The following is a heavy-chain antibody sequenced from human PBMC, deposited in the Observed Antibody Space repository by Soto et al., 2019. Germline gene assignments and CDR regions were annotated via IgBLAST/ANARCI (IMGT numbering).Heavy chain of an antibody. CDR2: IWYDGSNK. D-gene: IGHD5-18*01. CDR3: AREAGQLWPQPSYYYYGMDV. CDR1: GFTFSSYG. Sequence: QVQLVESGGGVVQPGRSLRLSFAASGFTFSSYGMHWVRQAPGKGLEWVAVIWYDGSNKYYADSVKGRFTISRDNSKNTLYLQMNSLRAEDTAVYYWAREAGQLWPQPSYYYYGMDVWGQGTTVTVSS. V-gene: IGHV3-33*01. J-gene: IGHJ6*02.